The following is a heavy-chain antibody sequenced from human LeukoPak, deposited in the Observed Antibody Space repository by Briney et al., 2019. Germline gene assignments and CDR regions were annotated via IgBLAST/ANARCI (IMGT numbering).Heavy chain of an antibody. CDR2: IRYDGSNK. D-gene: IGHD3-10*01. CDR3: AKDQYYYGSGSYPFDY. J-gene: IGHJ4*02. CDR1: GFTFSSYG. V-gene: IGHV3-30*02. Sequence: GGSLRLSCAASGFTFSSYGMHWVRQAPGKGLEWVAFIRYDGSNKYYADSVKGRFTISRDNSKHTLYLQMNSLRAEDTAVYYCAKDQYYYGSGSYPFDYWGQGTLVTVSS.